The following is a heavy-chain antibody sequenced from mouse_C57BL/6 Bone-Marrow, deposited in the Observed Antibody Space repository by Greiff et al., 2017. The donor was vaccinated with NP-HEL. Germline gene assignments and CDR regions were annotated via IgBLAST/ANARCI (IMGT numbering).Heavy chain of an antibody. Sequence: QVQLQQPGADLVKPGASVKLSCKASGYTFPSSWMHWVKQRPGRGLEWIGRIDPNSGGTKFNEKFKTKATLTVDKPSSTAYMQLSSLTSEDSAVYYCARYYYGSRGWYFDVWGTGTTVTVSS. J-gene: IGHJ1*03. CDR2: IDPNSGGT. D-gene: IGHD1-1*01. V-gene: IGHV1-72*01. CDR3: ARYYYGSRGWYFDV. CDR1: GYTFPSSW.